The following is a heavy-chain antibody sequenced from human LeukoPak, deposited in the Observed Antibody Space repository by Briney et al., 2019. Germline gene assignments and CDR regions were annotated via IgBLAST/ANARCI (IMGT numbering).Heavy chain of an antibody. D-gene: IGHD3-22*01. CDR1: GYTFTSYG. J-gene: IGHJ5*02. CDR2: ISAHNGNT. Sequence: GASVKVSCKASGYTFTSYGISWVRQAPGQGLEWMGWISAHNGNTNYAQKLQGRVTMTTDTSTSTAYMELRSLRSDDTAVYYCARDRGGYYYDSSGYYHNWFDPWGQGTLVTVSS. V-gene: IGHV1-18*01. CDR3: ARDRGGYYYDSSGYYHNWFDP.